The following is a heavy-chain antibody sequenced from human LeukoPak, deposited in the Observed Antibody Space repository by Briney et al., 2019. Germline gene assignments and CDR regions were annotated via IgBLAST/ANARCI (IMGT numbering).Heavy chain of an antibody. Sequence: GGSLRLSCAASGFTFSSYSMNWVRQAPGKGLEWVSYISSSSSTIYYADSVKGRFTISRDNAKNSLYLQMNSPRAEDTAVYYCARDYDSSGYYFDYWGQGTLVTVSS. D-gene: IGHD3-22*01. J-gene: IGHJ4*02. CDR2: ISSSSSTI. CDR1: GFTFSSYS. CDR3: ARDYDSSGYYFDY. V-gene: IGHV3-48*04.